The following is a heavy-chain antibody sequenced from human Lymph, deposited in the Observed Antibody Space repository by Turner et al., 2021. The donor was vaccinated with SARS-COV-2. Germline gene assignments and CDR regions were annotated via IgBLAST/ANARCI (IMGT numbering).Heavy chain of an antibody. D-gene: IGHD3-10*01. CDR3: ARDFREGAFDI. CDR2: IYSGGST. V-gene: IGHV3-66*01. Sequence: EVQRVKFGGGLAHPGGSLVLPCAASGIIVSRNYMSWVRQAPGKGLEWVSVIYSGGSTYYADSVKGRFTISRDNSKNTLYLQMNSLRAEDTAVYYCARDFREGAFDIWGQGTMVTISS. J-gene: IGHJ3*02. CDR1: GIIVSRNY.